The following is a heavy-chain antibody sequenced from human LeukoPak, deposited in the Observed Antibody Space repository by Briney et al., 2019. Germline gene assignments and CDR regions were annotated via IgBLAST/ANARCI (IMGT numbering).Heavy chain of an antibody. Sequence: SVKVSCKASGGTFSSYAISWVRQAPGQGLEWMGGIIPIFGTANYAQKFQGRVTITADKSTSSADMELRSLRSDDTAVYYCARDEQWLGFDYWGQGTLVTVSS. CDR3: ARDEQWLGFDY. CDR1: GGTFSSYA. J-gene: IGHJ4*02. D-gene: IGHD5-12*01. CDR2: IIPIFGTA. V-gene: IGHV1-69*06.